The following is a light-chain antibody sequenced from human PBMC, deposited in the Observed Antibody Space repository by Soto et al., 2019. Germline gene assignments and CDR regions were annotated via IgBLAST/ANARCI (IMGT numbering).Light chain of an antibody. CDR2: GAS. CDR1: QNIERW. J-gene: IGKJ4*01. Sequence: TQSPSTLSASVGDRVTITCRASQNIERWLAWYQQKPGQAPRLLIYGASSRATGIPDRFSGSGSGTDFTLTISRLEPEDFAVYYCQQYGSSPLTFGGGTKVDIK. V-gene: IGKV3-20*01. CDR3: QQYGSSPLT.